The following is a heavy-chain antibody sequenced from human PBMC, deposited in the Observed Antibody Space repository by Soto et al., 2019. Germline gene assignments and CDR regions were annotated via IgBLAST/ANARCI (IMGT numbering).Heavy chain of an antibody. CDR3: ARLGYNAMDDY. Sequence: QVQLQESGPGLVKPSETLSLTCTVSGGSVSSGSYYWSWIRQPPGKGLEWIGYIYYSGSTNYNPSLKSRVTISVDTSKNQFSLKLSSVTAADTAVYYCARLGYNAMDDYWGQGTLVTVSS. V-gene: IGHV4-61*01. D-gene: IGHD1-1*01. CDR1: GGSVSSGSYY. CDR2: IYYSGST. J-gene: IGHJ4*02.